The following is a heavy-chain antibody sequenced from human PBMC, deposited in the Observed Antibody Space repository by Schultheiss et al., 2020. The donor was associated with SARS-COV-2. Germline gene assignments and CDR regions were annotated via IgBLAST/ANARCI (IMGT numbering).Heavy chain of an antibody. CDR3: ARGGWGNSGSYDY. D-gene: IGHD1-26*01. V-gene: IGHV3-30-3*01. Sequence: GESLKISCAASGFTFSSYAMHWVRQAPGKGLEWVAVISYDGSNKYYADSVKGRFTISRDNSKNTLYLQMNSLRAEDTAVYYCARGGWGNSGSYDYWGQGTQVTVSS. CDR2: ISYDGSNK. CDR1: GFTFSSYA. J-gene: IGHJ4*02.